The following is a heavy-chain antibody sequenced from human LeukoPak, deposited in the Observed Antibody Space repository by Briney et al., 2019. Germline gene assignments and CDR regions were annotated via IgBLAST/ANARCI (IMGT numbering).Heavy chain of an antibody. J-gene: IGHJ1*01. Sequence: GESLKISCKCSGYSFTTYWIGWVRQMPGKGLEWMGIIYPGDSDTRYSPSFQGQVTISADKSFSTAYLQWSSLKASDTAMYYCARRGIAVAGTPAEYFQHWGQGTLVIVSS. CDR2: IYPGDSDT. CDR3: ARRGIAVAGTPAEYFQH. CDR1: GYSFTTYW. V-gene: IGHV5-51*01. D-gene: IGHD6-19*01.